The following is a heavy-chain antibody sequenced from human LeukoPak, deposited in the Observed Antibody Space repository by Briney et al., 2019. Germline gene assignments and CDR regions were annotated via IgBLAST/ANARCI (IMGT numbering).Heavy chain of an antibody. J-gene: IGHJ4*02. CDR3: ARCTVRGDFDY. D-gene: IGHD3-10*01. V-gene: IGHV1-69*02. CDR2: IIPILGIA. CDR1: GYTFTGYY. Sequence: ASVKVSCKASGYTFTGYYMHWVRQAPGQGLEWMGRIIPILGIANYAQKFQGRVTITADKSTSTAYMELSSLRSEDTAVYYCARCTVRGDFDYWGQGTLVTVSS.